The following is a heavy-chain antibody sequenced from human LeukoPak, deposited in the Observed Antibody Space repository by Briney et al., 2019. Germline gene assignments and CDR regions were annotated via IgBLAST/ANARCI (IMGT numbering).Heavy chain of an antibody. CDR3: ARDRLLWFGELLYFDY. V-gene: IGHV4-4*02. J-gene: IGHJ4*02. D-gene: IGHD3-10*01. CDR1: GGSISSSNW. Sequence: PSGTLSLTCAVSGGSISSSNWWSWVRQPPGKGLEWIGEIYHSGSTNYNPSLKSRVTISVDESKNQFSLKLSSVTAADTAVYYCARDRLLWFGELLYFDYWGQGTLVTVSS. CDR2: IYHSGST.